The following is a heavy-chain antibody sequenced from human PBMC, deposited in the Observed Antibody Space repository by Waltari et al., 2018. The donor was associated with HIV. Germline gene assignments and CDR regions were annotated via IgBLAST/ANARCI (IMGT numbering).Heavy chain of an antibody. Sequence: QVQLVQSGPEMKKLGASVTISCRASGFTFTTYVFSWVRQAPGQGLEWLGWISDYDGNKDFARRFKDRVILTTDTSTTTAYLEGRSLRSDDTAMYYCVRGGGTWLYDMYYYQGMDVWGQGTTVTVSS. V-gene: IGHV1-18*01. D-gene: IGHD2-8*01. CDR2: ISDYDGNK. J-gene: IGHJ6*02. CDR3: VRGGGTWLYDMYYYQGMDV. CDR1: GFTFTTYV.